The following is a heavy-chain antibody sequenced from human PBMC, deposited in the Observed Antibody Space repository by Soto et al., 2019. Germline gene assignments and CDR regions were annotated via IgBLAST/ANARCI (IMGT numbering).Heavy chain of an antibody. D-gene: IGHD6-13*01. Sequence: GASVKVSCKASGGTFSSYAISWVRQAPGQGLEWMGGIIPIFGTANYAQKFQGRVAITADESTSTAYMELSSLRSEDTAVYYCASELSIAAAGRRDWFDPWGQETLVTASS. V-gene: IGHV1-69*13. CDR3: ASELSIAAAGRRDWFDP. CDR1: GGTFSSYA. CDR2: IIPIFGTA. J-gene: IGHJ5*02.